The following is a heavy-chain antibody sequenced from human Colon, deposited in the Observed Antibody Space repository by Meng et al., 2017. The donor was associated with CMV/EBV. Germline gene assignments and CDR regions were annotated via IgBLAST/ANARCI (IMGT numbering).Heavy chain of an antibody. V-gene: IGHV3-15*01. Sequence: GGSLRPSCAASGFTFSNAWMNWVRQAPGKGLEWVGRIKSKTDGGTTDYAAPVKGRFTISRDDSYNTLYLQMNSMKTEDTAAYYCTTASSYYDFWSGYPWGQGTLVTVSS. D-gene: IGHD3-3*01. CDR1: GFTFSNAW. J-gene: IGHJ5*02. CDR2: IKSKTDGGTT. CDR3: TTASSYYDFWSGYP.